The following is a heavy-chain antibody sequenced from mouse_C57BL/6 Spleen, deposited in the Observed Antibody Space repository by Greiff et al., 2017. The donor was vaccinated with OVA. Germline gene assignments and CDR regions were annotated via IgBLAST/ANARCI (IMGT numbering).Heavy chain of an antibody. CDR3: AITYYGSSRFDY. V-gene: IGHV1-80*01. D-gene: IGHD1-1*01. Sequence: QVQLQQSGAELVKPGASVKISCKASGYAFSSYWMNWVKQRPGKGLEWIGQIYPGDGDTNYNGKFKGKATLTADKSSSTAYMQLSSLTSEDSAVYFCAITYYGSSRFDYWGQGTTLTVSS. J-gene: IGHJ2*01. CDR1: GYAFSSYW. CDR2: IYPGDGDT.